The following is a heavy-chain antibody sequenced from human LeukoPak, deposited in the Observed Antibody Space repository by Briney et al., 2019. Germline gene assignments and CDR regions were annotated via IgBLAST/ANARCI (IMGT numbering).Heavy chain of an antibody. V-gene: IGHV4-59*08. CDR3: VRSHYYDSIRYGFDP. D-gene: IGHD3-22*01. CDR1: GGSIRSYY. CDR2: IYYSGTT. J-gene: IGHJ5*02. Sequence: SETLSLTCTVSGGSIRSYYWSWMRQPPGQGLEWIGYIYYSGTTNYNPSLKSRVTISVDTSENQFSLKLSSVTAADTAVYYCVRSHYYDSIRYGFDPWGQGTLFTVSS.